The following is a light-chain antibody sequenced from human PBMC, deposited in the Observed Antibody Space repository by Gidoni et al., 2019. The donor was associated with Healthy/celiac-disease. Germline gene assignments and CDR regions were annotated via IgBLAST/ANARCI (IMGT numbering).Light chain of an antibody. CDR1: QSISSW. Sequence: DIQMSQSPSTLSASVGDRVTITCRVSQSISSWLAWYQQKPGKAPKLLIYEASSLESGVPSRFSGSGSGTEFTLTISSLQPDDFATYYCQQYNSYSYTFGGGTKVEIK. CDR2: EAS. J-gene: IGKJ4*01. CDR3: QQYNSYSYT. V-gene: IGKV1-5*01.